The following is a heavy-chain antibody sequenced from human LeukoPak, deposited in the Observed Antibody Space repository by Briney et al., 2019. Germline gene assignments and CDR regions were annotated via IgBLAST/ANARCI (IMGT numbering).Heavy chain of an antibody. CDR1: GGSISSGSYY. CDR2: IYTSGST. Sequence: SQTLSLTCTVSGGSISSGSYYWSWIRQPAGKGLEWIGRIYTSGSTNYNPSLKSRVTISVDTSKNQFSLKLSSVTAADTAVYYCARDVTYYPYYLDYWGQGTLVTVSS. D-gene: IGHD3-10*01. V-gene: IGHV4-61*02. CDR3: ARDVTYYPYYLDY. J-gene: IGHJ4*02.